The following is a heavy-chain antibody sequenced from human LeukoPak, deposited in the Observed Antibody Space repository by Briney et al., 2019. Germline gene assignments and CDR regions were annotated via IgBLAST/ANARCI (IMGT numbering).Heavy chain of an antibody. CDR1: GGTFSSYA. D-gene: IGHD6-19*01. J-gene: IGHJ4*02. CDR2: MIPIFGTA. CDR3: ARPSIGGSSGWPFDY. V-gene: IGHV1-69*13. Sequence: ASVKVSCKASGGTFSSYAISWVRQAPGQALEWMGGMIPIFGTANYAQKFRGRVTITADESTSTAYMELSSLRSEDTAVYYCARPSIGGSSGWPFDYWGQGTLVTVSS.